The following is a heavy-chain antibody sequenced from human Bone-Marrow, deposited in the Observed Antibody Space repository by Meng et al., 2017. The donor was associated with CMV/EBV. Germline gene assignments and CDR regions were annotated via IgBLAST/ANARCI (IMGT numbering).Heavy chain of an antibody. CDR3: ARDLRFLTRSVGMDV. J-gene: IGHJ6*02. CDR1: GFSFSKYW. V-gene: IGHV3-74*01. D-gene: IGHD3-3*01. Sequence: GGSLRLSCAASGFSFSKYWMHWVRQVPGKGLVWVSRTNEDGTITNYADSVKGRFTISRDNAKNTLYLQMNSLRAEDTAVYYCARDLRFLTRSVGMDVWGQGTTVTVSS. CDR2: TNEDGTIT.